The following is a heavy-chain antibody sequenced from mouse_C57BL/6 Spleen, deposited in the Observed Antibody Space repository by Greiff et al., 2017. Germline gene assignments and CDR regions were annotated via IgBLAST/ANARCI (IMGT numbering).Heavy chain of an antibody. J-gene: IGHJ3*01. CDR2: ISDGGSYT. CDR3: ARPYSNFWFAC. D-gene: IGHD2-5*01. CDR1: GFTFSSYA. Sequence: EVQVVESGGGLVKPGGSLKLSCAASGFTFSSYAMSWVRQTPEKRLEWVATISDGGSYTYYPDNVKGRFTISRDNAKNNLYLQMSHLKSEDTAMYYCARPYSNFWFACWGQGTLVTVSA. V-gene: IGHV5-4*01.